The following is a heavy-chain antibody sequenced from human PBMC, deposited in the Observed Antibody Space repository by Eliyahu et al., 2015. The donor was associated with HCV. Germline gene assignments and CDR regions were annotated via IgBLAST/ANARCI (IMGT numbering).Heavy chain of an antibody. V-gene: IGHV4-39*01. CDR2: IYYSGST. CDR1: GXSISSSXYY. CDR3: ARHFSPNGGLLWFGESQGWFDP. D-gene: IGHD3-10*01. J-gene: IGHJ5*02. Sequence: QLQLQESGPGLVKPSETLSLTCTVSGXSISSSXYYWGWXRQPPGKGLEWIGSIYYSGSTXYNPSLKSRVTISVDTSKNQFSLKLNSVTAADTAVYYCARHFSPNGGLLWFGESQGWFDPWGQGTLVTVSS.